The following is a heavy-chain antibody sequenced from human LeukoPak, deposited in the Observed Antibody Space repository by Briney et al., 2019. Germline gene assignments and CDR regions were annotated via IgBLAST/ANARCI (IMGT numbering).Heavy chain of an antibody. D-gene: IGHD6-6*01. CDR3: ARHGDSGSYPLDH. V-gene: IGHV4-59*08. J-gene: IGHJ4*02. Sequence: YPSETLSLTCTVSGGSISTYYWSWIRQPPGKGLEWIAHIYNSGSTNYNPSNYNPSLKSRVTMSLDTSKNQFSLRLSSVTAADTAVYNCARHGDSGSYPLDHWGQGALVTVSS. CDR2: IYNSGSTNYNPS. CDR1: GGSISTYY.